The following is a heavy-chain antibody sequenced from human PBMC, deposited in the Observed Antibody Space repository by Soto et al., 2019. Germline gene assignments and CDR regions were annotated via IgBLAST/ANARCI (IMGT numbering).Heavy chain of an antibody. CDR2: ISYSGST. Sequence: SETLSLTCTASGGSVSTSSDFWDWLRQPPGKGLEWIGSISYSGSTYYNPSLKSRVTISIDTSKNQFSLKLSSVTAPDTAVYYCASHMAGRYSSGTIGYWGKGTLVTVSS. CDR3: ASHMAGRYSSGTIGY. D-gene: IGHD6-19*01. V-gene: IGHV4-39*01. CDR1: GGSVSTSSDF. J-gene: IGHJ4*02.